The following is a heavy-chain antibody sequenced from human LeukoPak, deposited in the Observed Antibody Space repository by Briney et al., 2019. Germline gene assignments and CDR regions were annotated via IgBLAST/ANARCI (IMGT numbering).Heavy chain of an antibody. D-gene: IGHD5-18*01. CDR3: VRDLGVDTSMIFFDY. CDR2: ISAYNGNT. J-gene: IGHJ4*02. CDR1: GYTFTSFG. V-gene: IGHV1-18*01. Sequence: ASVTVSCKASGYTFTSFGISWVRQAPGQGLEWMGWISAYNGNTKSAQKFQGRVTMTTDTSTNTAYMELRSLRSDDTAVFYCVRDLGVDTSMIFFDYWGQGTLVTVSS.